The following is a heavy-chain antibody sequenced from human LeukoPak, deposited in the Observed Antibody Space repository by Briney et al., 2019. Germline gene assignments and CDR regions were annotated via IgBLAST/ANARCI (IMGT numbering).Heavy chain of an antibody. Sequence: SVKVSCKASGYTFTSYYMHWVRQAPGQGLEWMGGIIPIFGTANYAQKFQGRVTITADESTSTAYMELSSLRSEDTAVYYCARAIVGATGGAFDIWGQGTMVTVSS. CDR1: GYTFTSYY. D-gene: IGHD1-26*01. CDR3: ARAIVGATGGAFDI. J-gene: IGHJ3*02. V-gene: IGHV1-69*13. CDR2: IIPIFGTA.